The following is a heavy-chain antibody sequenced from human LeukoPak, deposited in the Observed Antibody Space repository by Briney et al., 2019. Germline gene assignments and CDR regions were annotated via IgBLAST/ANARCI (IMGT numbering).Heavy chain of an antibody. D-gene: IGHD6-6*01. Sequence: GGSLRLSCAASGFTFDDYAMHWVRQAPGKGLEWVSGISWNSGSIGYADSVKGRFTISRDNAKNSLYLQMNSLRAEDTALYYCAKDSSSSPDIFDYWGQGTLVTASS. CDR2: ISWNSGSI. CDR3: AKDSSSSPDIFDY. CDR1: GFTFDDYA. J-gene: IGHJ4*02. V-gene: IGHV3-9*01.